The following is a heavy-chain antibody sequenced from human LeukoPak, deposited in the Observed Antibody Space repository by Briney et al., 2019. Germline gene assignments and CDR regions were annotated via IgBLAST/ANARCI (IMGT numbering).Heavy chain of an antibody. CDR2: ISWNSGSI. V-gene: IGHV3-9*03. D-gene: IGHD6-19*01. Sequence: GGSLRLSCAASGFTFDDYAMHWVRQAPGKGLEWVSGISWNSGSIGYADSVKGRFTISRDNAKNSLYLQMNSLRAEDMALYYCAKDIYLESSSGRGTFDYWGQGTLVTVSS. J-gene: IGHJ4*02. CDR3: AKDIYLESSSGRGTFDY. CDR1: GFTFDDYA.